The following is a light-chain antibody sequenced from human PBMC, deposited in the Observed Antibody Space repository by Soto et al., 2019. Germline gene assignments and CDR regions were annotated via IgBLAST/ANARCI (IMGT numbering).Light chain of an antibody. CDR2: GAS. CDR3: QQYGNSPRT. V-gene: IGKV3-20*01. CDR1: QSLSSSY. Sequence: EIVLTQSPGTLSLSPGERATLSCRASQSLSSSYLAWYQQKPGQAPRLLIYGASSSATGIPDRFSGSGSGTAFTLTISRLEPEDFAVYYCQQYGNSPRTFGQGTKLEIK. J-gene: IGKJ2*02.